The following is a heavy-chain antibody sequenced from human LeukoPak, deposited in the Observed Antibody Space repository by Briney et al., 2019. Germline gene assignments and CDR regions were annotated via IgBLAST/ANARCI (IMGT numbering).Heavy chain of an antibody. CDR1: GFTFSSYG. J-gene: IGHJ4*02. Sequence: GGSLRLSCAASGFTFSSYGMHWVRQAPGKGLEWVAVISYDGSNKYYADSMKGRFTISRDNSKNTLFLQMNSLRAEDTAVYYCAHGAMYQLDYWGQGTLVTVSS. V-gene: IGHV3-30*03. CDR2: ISYDGSNK. D-gene: IGHD2-2*01. CDR3: AHGAMYQLDY.